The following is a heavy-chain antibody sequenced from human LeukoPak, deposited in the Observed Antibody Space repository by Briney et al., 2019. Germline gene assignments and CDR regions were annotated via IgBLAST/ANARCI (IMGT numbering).Heavy chain of an antibody. J-gene: IGHJ4*02. CDR3: ARAARITIFGVVRYYFDY. CDR2: INPNSGGT. CDR1: GYTFTGYY. Sequence: GASVKVSCKASGYTFTGYYMHWVRQAPGQGLEWMVRINPNSGGTNYAQKFQGRVTMTRDTSISTAYMELSRLRSDDTAVYYCARAARITIFGVVRYYFDYWGQGTLVTVSS. D-gene: IGHD3-3*01. V-gene: IGHV1-2*06.